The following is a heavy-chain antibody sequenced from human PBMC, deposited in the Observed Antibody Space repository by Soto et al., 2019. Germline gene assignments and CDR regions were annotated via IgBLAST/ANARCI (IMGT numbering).Heavy chain of an antibody. Sequence: EVQLLESGGGLVQPGGSLRLSCAASGFPFSSHSMSWVRRAPGKGLEWVSAISGSGSGKYYADSVKGRFTVSRDSSKNTLYLQMDSLRGEHTAIYYCATYPLVVVTVAYLSSFQHWGQGTHVTVSS. V-gene: IGHV3-23*01. CDR2: ISGSGSGK. CDR3: ATYPLVVVTVAYLSSFQH. CDR1: GFPFSSHS. J-gene: IGHJ1*01. D-gene: IGHD2-2*02.